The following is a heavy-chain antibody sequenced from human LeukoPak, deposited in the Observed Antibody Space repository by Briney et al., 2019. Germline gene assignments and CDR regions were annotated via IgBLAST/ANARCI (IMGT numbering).Heavy chain of an antibody. D-gene: IGHD1-1*01. CDR1: GFTFTHYG. Sequence: GGSLRLSCAASGFTFTHYGMSWVRQAPGKGLEWVSIISISGDSTSYADSVKGRFTIFRDNSKNTLYLQMNSLRAEDTAVYYCARALNLLDPVTLDYWGQGTLVTVSS. V-gene: IGHV3-23*01. CDR2: ISISGDST. J-gene: IGHJ4*02. CDR3: ARALNLLDPVTLDY.